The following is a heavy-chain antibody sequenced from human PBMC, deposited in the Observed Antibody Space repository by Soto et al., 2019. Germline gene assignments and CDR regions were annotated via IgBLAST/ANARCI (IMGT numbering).Heavy chain of an antibody. V-gene: IGHV1-69*06. CDR2: LISMFGTT. Sequence: SVKVSCKASGGTFSNDASSWVRQAPGQGLEWMGGLISMFGTTIYAQKFQGRVTITADRSTSTAYMELSSLRSEDTAVYYCARDEATNWFDPWGQGTLLTVSS. CDR3: ARDEATNWFDP. CDR1: GGTFSNDA. J-gene: IGHJ5*02.